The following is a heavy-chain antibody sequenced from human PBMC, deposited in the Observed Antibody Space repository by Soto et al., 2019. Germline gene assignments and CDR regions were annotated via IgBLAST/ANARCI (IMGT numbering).Heavy chain of an antibody. D-gene: IGHD4-4*01. CDR2: IWYDGSNK. J-gene: IGHJ6*02. CDR1: GFTFSSYG. CDR3: AREYYSNYPYYYYYGMDV. V-gene: IGHV3-33*01. Sequence: QVQLVESGGGVVQPGRSRRLSCAASGFTFSSYGMHWVREAPGKGLEWVAVIWYDGSNKYYADSVKGRFTISRDNSKNTLYLQMNSLRAEDTAVYYSAREYYSNYPYYYYYGMDVWGQGTTVTVSS.